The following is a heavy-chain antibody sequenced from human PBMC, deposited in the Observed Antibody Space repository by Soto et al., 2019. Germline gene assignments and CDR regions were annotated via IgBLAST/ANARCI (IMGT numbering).Heavy chain of an antibody. CDR2: IWYDGSNK. V-gene: IGHV3-33*01. CDR3: ARDSGQVVFDY. Sequence: QVQLVESGGGVVQPGRSLRLSCAASGFTFSSYGMHWVRQAPGKGLEWVAVIWYDGSNKYYADSVKGRFTISRDNSKNTLYLQMTSLRAEDTAVYYCARDSGQVVFDYWGQGTLVTVSS. CDR1: GFTFSSYG. D-gene: IGHD5-12*01. J-gene: IGHJ4*02.